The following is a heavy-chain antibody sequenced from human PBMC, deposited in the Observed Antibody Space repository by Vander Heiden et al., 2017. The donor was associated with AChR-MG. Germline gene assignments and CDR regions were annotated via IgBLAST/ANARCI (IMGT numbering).Heavy chain of an antibody. CDR2: IYYSGTT. CDR1: GGSIGGSTYY. D-gene: IGHD3-16*02. Sequence: QLQLQELGPGLVKPSETLSLTCTVPGGSIGGSTYYWGWIRQPPGKGLEWIGSIYYSGTTYYNPSLKGRVTISVDTSKNQFSLKLSSVTAADTAVYYCARQGRLGELSFTRWGQGTLVTVSS. V-gene: IGHV4-39*01. J-gene: IGHJ4*02. CDR3: ARQGRLGELSFTR.